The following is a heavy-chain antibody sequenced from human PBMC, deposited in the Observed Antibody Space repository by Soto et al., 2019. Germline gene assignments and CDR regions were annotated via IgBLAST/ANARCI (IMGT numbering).Heavy chain of an antibody. CDR2: SRNKANSYST. D-gene: IGHD3-10*01. Sequence: GGSLRLSCAASGFTFSDHYLGWVRQAPGKGLEWVGRSRNKANSYSTEYAASVKGRFIISRDDSKNSLFLQMSSLKTEDTAVYSCARSGKSFGEGYMDVWGKGTTVTVSS. CDR3: ARSGKSFGEGYMDV. V-gene: IGHV3-72*01. J-gene: IGHJ6*03. CDR1: GFTFSDHY.